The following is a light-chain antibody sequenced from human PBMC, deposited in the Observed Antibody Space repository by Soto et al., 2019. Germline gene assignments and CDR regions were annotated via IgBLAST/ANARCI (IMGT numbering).Light chain of an antibody. J-gene: IGKJ5*01. CDR3: QQRSNWPIT. CDR2: DAS. V-gene: IGKV3-11*01. Sequence: EMVMTQSPVTLSVSPGERVTLSCRASQSVGSNLAWYQQKPGQAPRLLIYDASNRATGIPARFSGSGSGTDFTLTISSLEPEDFAVYYCQQRSNWPITFGQGTRLEIK. CDR1: QSVGSN.